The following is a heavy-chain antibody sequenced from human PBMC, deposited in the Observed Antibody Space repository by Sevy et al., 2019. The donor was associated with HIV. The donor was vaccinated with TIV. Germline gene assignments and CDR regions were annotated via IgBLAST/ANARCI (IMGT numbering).Heavy chain of an antibody. J-gene: IGHJ4*02. CDR2: ISGGGGGQ. D-gene: IGHD3-9*01. Sequence: GGSLRLSCAASGFTFNNYAMSWVRQAPGKGLEGKGLEWVSTISGGGGGQYYADSVRGRFTISRDNSKNILYLQVNSLRVEDTAVYYCARDYLDDISDSLYFDIWGRGTLVTVSS. V-gene: IGHV3-23*01. CDR3: ARDYLDDISDSLYFDI. CDR1: GFTFNNYA.